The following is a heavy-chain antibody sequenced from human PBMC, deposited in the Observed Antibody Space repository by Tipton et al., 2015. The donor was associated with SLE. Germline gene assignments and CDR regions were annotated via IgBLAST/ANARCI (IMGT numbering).Heavy chain of an antibody. J-gene: IGHJ3*02. D-gene: IGHD6-19*01. CDR2: INHSGRT. Sequence: TLSLTCAVYGGSVSGHYWSWIRQQPGKGLEWIGEINHSGRTNYNPSLKSRVTISVDTSKNQFSLKLSSVTAADTAVYYCARRSRSGWVYDAYDIWGQGTMVTISS. CDR1: GGSVSGHY. V-gene: IGHV4-34*01. CDR3: ARRSRSGWVYDAYDI.